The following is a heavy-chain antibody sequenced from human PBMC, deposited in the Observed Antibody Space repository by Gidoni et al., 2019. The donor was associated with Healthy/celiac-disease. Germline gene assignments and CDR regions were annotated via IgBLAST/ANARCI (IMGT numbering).Heavy chain of an antibody. J-gene: IGHJ4*02. V-gene: IGHV3-30-3*01. Sequence: QVQLVESGGGVVQPGRSLRLSCAASGFTLSSYAMHWVRQAPGKGLEWVAVISYDGSNKYYADSVKGRFTISRDNSKNTLYLQMNSLRAEDTAVYYCARDGHLEWLTPFDYWGQGTLVTVSS. CDR3: ARDGHLEWLTPFDY. D-gene: IGHD3-3*01. CDR2: ISYDGSNK. CDR1: GFTLSSYA.